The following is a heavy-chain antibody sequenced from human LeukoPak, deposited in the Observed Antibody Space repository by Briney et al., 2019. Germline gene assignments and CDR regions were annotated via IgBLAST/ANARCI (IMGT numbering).Heavy chain of an antibody. CDR3: VTDIRSGWRNF. Sequence: ASVKVSCKVSGYTLTESSIHWVRQAPGEGLEWMGGFDPENGEAIYAQKIQGRVTMTEGTSIDTAYIELRSLRSDDTAVYYCVTDIRSGWRNFWGLGTLITVSS. CDR1: GYTLTESS. V-gene: IGHV1-24*01. CDR2: FDPENGEA. J-gene: IGHJ4*02. D-gene: IGHD6-19*01.